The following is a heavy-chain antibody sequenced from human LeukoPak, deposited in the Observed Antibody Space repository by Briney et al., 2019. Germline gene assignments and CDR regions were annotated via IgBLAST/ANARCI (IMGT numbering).Heavy chain of an antibody. CDR2: IGSSGGST. D-gene: IGHD6-13*01. CDR3: AKGGYSSSLGK. J-gene: IGHJ4*02. CDR1: GFPFSSYA. Sequence: GGSLRLSCEVSGFPFSSYAMSWVRQAPGRGLEWVSVIGSSGGSTYYGDSVKGRFTISRDNSKNTLYLQMNSLRAEDTAVYYCAKGGYSSSLGKGGQGTLVTVSS. V-gene: IGHV3-23*01.